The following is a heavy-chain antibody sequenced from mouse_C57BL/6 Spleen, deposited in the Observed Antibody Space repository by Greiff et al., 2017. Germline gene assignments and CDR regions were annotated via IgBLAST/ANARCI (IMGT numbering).Heavy chain of an antibody. V-gene: IGHV1-22*01. J-gene: IGHJ2*01. D-gene: IGHD2-5*01. Sequence: DVKLVESGPELVKPGASVKMSCKASGYTFTDYNMHWVKQSHGKSLEWIGYINPNNGGTSYNQKFKGKATLTVNKSSSTAYMELRSLTSEDSAVYYCAKEYSNYGDYFDYWGQGTTLTVSS. CDR3: AKEYSNYGDYFDY. CDR2: INPNNGGT. CDR1: GYTFTDYN.